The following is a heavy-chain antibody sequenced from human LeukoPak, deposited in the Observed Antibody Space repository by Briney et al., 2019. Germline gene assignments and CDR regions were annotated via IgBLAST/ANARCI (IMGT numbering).Heavy chain of an antibody. CDR3: ARHRAVAGGNNWFDP. CDR2: IYYSGST. V-gene: IGHV4-39*01. Sequence: SETLSLTCTVSGGSISSSSYYWGWIRQPPGKGLEWIGSIYYSGSTYYNPSLKSRVTISVDTSKNHSSLKLSSVTAADTAVYYCARHRAVAGGNNWFDPWGQGTLVTVSS. J-gene: IGHJ5*02. D-gene: IGHD6-19*01. CDR1: GGSISSSSYY.